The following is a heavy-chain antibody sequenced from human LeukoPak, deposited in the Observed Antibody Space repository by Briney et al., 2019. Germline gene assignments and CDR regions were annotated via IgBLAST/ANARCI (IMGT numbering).Heavy chain of an antibody. V-gene: IGHV4-31*03. CDR3: ARDQEDSGTNY. J-gene: IGHJ4*02. Sequence: SQTLSLTCTVSGGSISSGDYYWSWIRQHPGKGLEWIGYIYYSGSTYYNPSLKSRVTISLDTSKNQFSLKLSSVTAADTAVYYCARDQEDSGTNYWGQGTLVTVSS. CDR2: IYYSGST. CDR1: GGSISSGDYY. D-gene: IGHD3-10*01.